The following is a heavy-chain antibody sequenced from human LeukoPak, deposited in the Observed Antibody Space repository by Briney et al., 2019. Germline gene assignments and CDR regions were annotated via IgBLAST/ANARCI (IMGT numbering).Heavy chain of an antibody. CDR1: RGTFSSYA. V-gene: IGHV1-69*13. CDR2: IIPIFGTA. Sequence: ASVKVSCKASRGTFSSYAISWVRQAPGQGLEWMGGIIPIFGTANYAQKFQGRVTITADESTSTAYMELSSLRSEDTAVYYCARDPGILTGYYREGFDYWGQGTLVTVSS. D-gene: IGHD3-9*01. J-gene: IGHJ4*02. CDR3: ARDPGILTGYYREGFDY.